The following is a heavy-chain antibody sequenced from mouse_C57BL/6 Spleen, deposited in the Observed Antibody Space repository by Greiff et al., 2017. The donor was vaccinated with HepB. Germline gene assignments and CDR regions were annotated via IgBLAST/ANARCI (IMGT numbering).Heavy chain of an antibody. V-gene: IGHV1-82*01. D-gene: IGHD1-1*01. Sequence: QVQLKQSGPELVKPGASVKISCKASGYAFSSSWMNWVKQRPGKGLEWIGRIYPGDGDTNYNGKFKGKATLTADKSSSTAYMQLSSLTSEDSAVYFGAREDYYGSSPADYWGQGTTLTVSS. CDR3: AREDYYGSSPADY. CDR2: IYPGDGDT. CDR1: GYAFSSSW. J-gene: IGHJ2*01.